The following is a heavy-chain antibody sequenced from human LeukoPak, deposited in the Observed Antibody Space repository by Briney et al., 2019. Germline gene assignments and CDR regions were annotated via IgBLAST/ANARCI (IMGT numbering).Heavy chain of an antibody. CDR3: ARVGVSSWSAFFDY. J-gene: IGHJ4*02. V-gene: IGHV3-7*01. Sequence: GGSLRLSCAASGFTFNSYWMSWVRQAPGKGLEWVANINQDGSEKYYVGSVKGRFTISRDNAKSSLYLQMNSLRAEDTAVYYCARVGVSSWSAFFDYWGQGTLVTVSS. D-gene: IGHD6-13*01. CDR2: INQDGSEK. CDR1: GFTFNSYW.